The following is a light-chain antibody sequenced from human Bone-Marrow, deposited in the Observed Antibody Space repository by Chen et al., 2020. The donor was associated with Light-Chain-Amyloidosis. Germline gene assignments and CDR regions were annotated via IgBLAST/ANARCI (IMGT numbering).Light chain of an antibody. CDR2: EDT. CDR1: NFGTFDP. V-gene: IGLV2-23*02. CDR3: SSYVGRDTVV. Sequence: SALTQPASVSGSPGQAVTISCSNFGTFDPVSWYQRHPDKAPKVIIYEDTKRPSGISYRFSASKSYDTASLTISGLQYEDEADYYCSSYVGRDTVVFGGGTKLTVL. J-gene: IGLJ3*02.